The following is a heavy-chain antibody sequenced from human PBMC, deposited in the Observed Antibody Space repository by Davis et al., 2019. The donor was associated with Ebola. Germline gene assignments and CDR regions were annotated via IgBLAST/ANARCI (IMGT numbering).Heavy chain of an antibody. CDR1: GFNFSDYY. J-gene: IGHJ6*02. CDR2: IYFRGNT. D-gene: IGHD6-6*01. V-gene: IGHV4-30-4*08. CDR3: ARDRSSSSPFYYYGLDV. Sequence: LRLSCAASGFNFSDYYMSWIRQPPGKGLEWIGNIYFRGNTYYNPSLNSRVNISIDTSKRQFSLKLTSVTAADTAIYYCARDRSSSSPFYYYGLDVWGQGTTVIVSS.